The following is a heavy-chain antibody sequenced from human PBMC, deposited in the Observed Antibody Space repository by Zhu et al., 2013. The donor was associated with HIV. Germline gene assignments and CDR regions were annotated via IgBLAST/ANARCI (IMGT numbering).Heavy chain of an antibody. Sequence: QVRLVQSGAEVKRPGASVKVSCKASGYTFINDAMHWVRQAPGQRLEWLGWINAGNGNTKYSQKYQGRVTLTRDTSATTAYMELSSLRHEDTAVYYCARARVYNFLDYWGRGTLVTVSS. D-gene: IGHD3-10*01. V-gene: IGHV1-3*01. CDR3: ARARVYNFLDY. CDR1: GYTFINDA. J-gene: IGHJ4*02. CDR2: INAGNGNT.